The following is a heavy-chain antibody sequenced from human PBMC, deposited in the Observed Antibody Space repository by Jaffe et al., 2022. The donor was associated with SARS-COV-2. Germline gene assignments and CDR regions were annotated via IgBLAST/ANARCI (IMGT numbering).Heavy chain of an antibody. J-gene: IGHJ6*02. CDR3: ARGKYYGWDGMDV. D-gene: IGHD4-17*01. Sequence: EVQLVESGGGLVKPGGSLRLSCAASGFTFSGYTINWVRQAPGKGLEWVSSISSSSDYIYYVDSVKGRFTISRDNAKNSLYLQMNSLRVEDTAVYYCARGKYYGWDGMDVWGQGTTVTVSS. CDR1: GFTFSGYT. V-gene: IGHV3-21*01. CDR2: ISSSSDYI.